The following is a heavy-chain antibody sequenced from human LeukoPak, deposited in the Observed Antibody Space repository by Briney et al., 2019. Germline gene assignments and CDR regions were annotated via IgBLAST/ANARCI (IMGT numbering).Heavy chain of an antibody. CDR1: GFTFSSYW. J-gene: IGHJ4*02. V-gene: IGHV3-7*01. Sequence: PGGSLRLSCAASGFTFSSYWMSWVRQAPGKGLEWVANIKQGGSEKYHMDSVKGRFTISRDNAKNSLYLQMNSLRAEDTAVYYCASLKGYYDYVWGSYRYTKPFDYWGQGTLVTVSS. D-gene: IGHD3-16*02. CDR2: IKQGGSEK. CDR3: ASLKGYYDYVWGSYRYTKPFDY.